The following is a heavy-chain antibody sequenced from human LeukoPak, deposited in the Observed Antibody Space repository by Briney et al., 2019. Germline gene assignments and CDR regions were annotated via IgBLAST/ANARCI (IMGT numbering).Heavy chain of an antibody. D-gene: IGHD3-9*01. CDR2: INPSGGST. CDR1: GYTFTDYY. J-gene: IGHJ4*02. Sequence: ASVKVSCKASGYTFTDYYMHWVRQAPGQGLGWMGIINPSGGSTSYAQKFQGRVTMTRDTSTSTVYMELSSLRSEDTAVYYCARLLSDYDILTGYYRVPGDYWGQGTLVTVSS. V-gene: IGHV1-46*01. CDR3: ARLLSDYDILTGYYRVPGDY.